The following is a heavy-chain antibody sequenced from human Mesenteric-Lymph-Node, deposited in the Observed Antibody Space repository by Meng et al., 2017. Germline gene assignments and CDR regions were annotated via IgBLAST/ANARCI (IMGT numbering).Heavy chain of an antibody. J-gene: IGHJ5*02. Sequence: ASVKVSCKASAYTFTDYDYHVHWVRQAPGQGLEWMGWINPNSGGTNYAQKFQGRVTMTRDTSISTAYMELSRLRSDDTAVYYCARVDALYYYDSSGYTSWGQGTLVTVSS. CDR1: AYTFTDYDYH. D-gene: IGHD3-22*01. CDR3: ARVDALYYYDSSGYTS. CDR2: INPNSGGT. V-gene: IGHV1-2*02.